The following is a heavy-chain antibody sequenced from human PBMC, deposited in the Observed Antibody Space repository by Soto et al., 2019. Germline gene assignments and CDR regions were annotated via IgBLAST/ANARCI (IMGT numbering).Heavy chain of an antibody. CDR1: GYTLTELS. V-gene: IGHV1-24*01. Sequence: ASVKVSCKVSGYTLTELSMHWVRQAPGKGLEWMGGFDPEDGETIYAQKFQGRVTMTEDTSTDTAYMELSSLRSEDTAVYYCATGTTRYSSGWYRTYYYYYGMDVWGQGTTVTVSS. CDR2: FDPEDGET. CDR3: ATGTTRYSSGWYRTYYYYYGMDV. D-gene: IGHD6-19*01. J-gene: IGHJ6*02.